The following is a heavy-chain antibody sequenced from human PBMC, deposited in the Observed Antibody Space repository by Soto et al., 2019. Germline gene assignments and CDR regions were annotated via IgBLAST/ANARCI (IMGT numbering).Heavy chain of an antibody. Sequence: GESLKISCKGSGYIFTSYWIGWVRQMPGKGLEWMGIIYPGDSDTRYSPSFQGQVTISADKSISTAYLQWSSLKASDTAMYYCATLEYRGYDYYYYYGMDVWCQGTTVTVS. CDR1: GYIFTSYW. CDR2: IYPGDSDT. CDR3: ATLEYRGYDYYYYYGMDV. V-gene: IGHV5-51*01. J-gene: IGHJ6*02. D-gene: IGHD5-12*01.